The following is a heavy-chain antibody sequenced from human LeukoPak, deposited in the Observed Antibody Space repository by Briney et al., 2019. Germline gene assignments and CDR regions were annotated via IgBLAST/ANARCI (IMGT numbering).Heavy chain of an antibody. CDR1: GYTFTSYG. CDR3: ARDPYYYDSSGNGFDY. D-gene: IGHD3-22*01. CDR2: ISAYNGNT. J-gene: IGHJ4*02. V-gene: IGHV1-18*01. Sequence: GASVKVSCKASGYTFTSYGISWVRQAPGQGLEWMGWISAYNGNTNYAQKLQGRVTMTTDTSTSTANMELRSLRSDDTAVYYCARDPYYYDSSGNGFDYWGQGTLVTVSS.